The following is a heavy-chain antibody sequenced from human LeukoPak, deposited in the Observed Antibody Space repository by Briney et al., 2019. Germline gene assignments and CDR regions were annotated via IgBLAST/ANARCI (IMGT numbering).Heavy chain of an antibody. CDR1: GFTFSSYA. CDR3: AKVTVLRYFVWLRIYFDY. D-gene: IGHD3-9*01. V-gene: IGHV3-23*01. Sequence: GGSLRLSCAASGFTFSSYAMNWVRQAPGKGLEWVSAISGSGGSTYYADSVKGRFTISRDNSKNTLYLQMNSLRAEDTAVYYCAKVTVLRYFVWLRIYFDYWGQGTLVTVSS. J-gene: IGHJ4*02. CDR2: ISGSGGST.